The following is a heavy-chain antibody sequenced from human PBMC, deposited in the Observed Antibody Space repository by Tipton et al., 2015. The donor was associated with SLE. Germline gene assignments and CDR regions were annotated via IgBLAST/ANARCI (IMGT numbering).Heavy chain of an antibody. D-gene: IGHD5-18*01. CDR2: INHSGST. J-gene: IGHJ6*03. CDR1: GGSFSGYY. CDR3: AREVPYSYGYYMDV. V-gene: IGHV4-34*01. Sequence: LRLSCAVYGGSFSGYYWSWIRQPPGKGLEWIGEINHSGSTNYNPSLKSRVTISVDTSKNQFSLKLSSVTATDTAVYYCAREVPYSYGYYMDVWGKGTTVTVSS.